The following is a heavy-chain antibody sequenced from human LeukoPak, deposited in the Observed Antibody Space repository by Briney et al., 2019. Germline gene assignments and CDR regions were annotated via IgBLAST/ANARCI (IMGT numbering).Heavy chain of an antibody. J-gene: IGHJ4*02. CDR2: INPSGGST. D-gene: IGHD1-26*01. CDR3: AASGSYYGGFDY. V-gene: IGHV1-46*01. Sequence: ASVKVSCKASGYSFTSYYMHWVRQAPGQGLEWMGIINPSGGSTSYAQKFQGRVTMTRDMSTSTVYMELSSLRSEDTAVYYCAASGSYYGGFDYWGQGTLVTVSS. CDR1: GYSFTSYY.